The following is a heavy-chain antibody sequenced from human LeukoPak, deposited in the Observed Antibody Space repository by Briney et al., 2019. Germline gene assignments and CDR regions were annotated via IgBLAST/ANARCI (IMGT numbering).Heavy chain of an antibody. J-gene: IGHJ4*02. CDR1: GYTLTSYD. D-gene: IGHD4-17*01. CDR3: ATFLYGDYVEFDY. V-gene: IGHV1-8*01. CDR2: VNPNSGNT. Sequence: ASVKVSCKASGYTLTSYDINWVRQATGQGLEWMGWVNPNSGNTGYAQKFQGRVTMTRNTSISTAYMELSSLRSEDTAVYYCATFLYGDYVEFDYWGQGTLVTVSS.